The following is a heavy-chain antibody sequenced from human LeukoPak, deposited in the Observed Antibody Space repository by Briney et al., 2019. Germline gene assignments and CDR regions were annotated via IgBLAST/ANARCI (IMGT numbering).Heavy chain of an antibody. V-gene: IGHV1-69*05. CDR3: AREYYYDSSGYFYFDY. CDR2: IIPIFGTA. Sequence: SVKVSCKASGGTFSSYAISWVRQAPGQGLEWMGRIIPIFGTANYTQKFQGRVTITTDESTSTAYMELSSLRSEDTAVYYCAREYYYDSSGYFYFDYWGQGTLVTVSS. D-gene: IGHD3-22*01. J-gene: IGHJ4*02. CDR1: GGTFSSYA.